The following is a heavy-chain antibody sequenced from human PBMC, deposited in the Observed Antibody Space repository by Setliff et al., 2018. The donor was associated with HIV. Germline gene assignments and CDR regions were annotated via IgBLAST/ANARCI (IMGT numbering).Heavy chain of an antibody. CDR3: ARLFQWMSYSFDI. Sequence: SETLSLTCAVYGGSFSGYYWSWIRQPPGKGLEWIGSINNGGYTYHSPSLKTRVTISIDTSKKQFSLKLSSVTAADTGVYFCARLFQWMSYSFDIWGQGKVVT. CDR1: GGSFSGYY. D-gene: IGHD6-13*01. CDR2: INNGGYT. V-gene: IGHV4-34*01. J-gene: IGHJ3*02.